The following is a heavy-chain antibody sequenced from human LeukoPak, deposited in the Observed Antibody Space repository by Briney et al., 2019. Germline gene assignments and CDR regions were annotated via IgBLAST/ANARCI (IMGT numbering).Heavy chain of an antibody. CDR3: ARDRAYCGGDCYYAFDI. J-gene: IGHJ3*02. V-gene: IGHV4-34*01. Sequence: PSETLSLTCAVYGGSFSGYYWSWIRQPPGKGLEWIGEINHSGSTNYNPSLKSRVTISVDTSKNQFSLKLSSVTAADTAVYYCARDRAYCGGDCYYAFDIWGQGTMVTVSS. D-gene: IGHD2-21*02. CDR2: INHSGST. CDR1: GGSFSGYY.